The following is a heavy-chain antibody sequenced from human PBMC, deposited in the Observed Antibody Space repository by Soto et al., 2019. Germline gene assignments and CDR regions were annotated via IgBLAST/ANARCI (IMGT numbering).Heavy chain of an antibody. J-gene: IGHJ6*02. Sequence: QVQLVQSGAEVKKPGSSVKVSCKASGGTFSSYAISWVRQAPGQGLEWMGGIIPIFGTANYAQKFQGRVTITADESTSTAYMELSSLRSEDTAVYYCARVRYCSSTSCRGDYYYYGMDVWGQGTTVTVSS. D-gene: IGHD2-2*01. CDR3: ARVRYCSSTSCRGDYYYYGMDV. CDR1: GGTFSSYA. CDR2: IIPIFGTA. V-gene: IGHV1-69*01.